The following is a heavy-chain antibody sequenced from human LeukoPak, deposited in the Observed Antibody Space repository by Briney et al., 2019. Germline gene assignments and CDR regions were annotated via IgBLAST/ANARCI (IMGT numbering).Heavy chain of an antibody. CDR3: AKHDSSSYY. Sequence: GGSLRLSCAASGFIFSSYGMHWVRQAPGKGLEWVAFIRSDGSDKYYAGSVKGRFTISRDNSKNTLYLQMNSLRAEDTAVYYCAKHDSSSYYWGQGTLVTASS. CDR2: IRSDGSDK. D-gene: IGHD3-22*01. J-gene: IGHJ4*02. V-gene: IGHV3-30*02. CDR1: GFIFSSYG.